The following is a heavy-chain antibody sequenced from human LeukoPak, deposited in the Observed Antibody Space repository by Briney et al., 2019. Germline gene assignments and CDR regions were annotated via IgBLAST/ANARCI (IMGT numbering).Heavy chain of an antibody. D-gene: IGHD6-13*01. CDR3: ASPGPRIAAAVRLFDY. J-gene: IGHJ4*02. CDR1: GGSISSSSYY. Sequence: SETLSLTCTVSGGSISSSSYYWGWIRQPPGKGLEWIGSIYYSGSTYYNPSLKSRVTISVDTSKNQFSLKLSSVTAADTAVYYCASPGPRIAAAVRLFDYWGQGTLVTVSS. V-gene: IGHV4-39*01. CDR2: IYYSGST.